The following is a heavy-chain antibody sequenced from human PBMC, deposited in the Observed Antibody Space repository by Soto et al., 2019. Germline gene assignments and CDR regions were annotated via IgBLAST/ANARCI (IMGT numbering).Heavy chain of an antibody. CDR2: IIPIFGTA. CDR1: GGTFSSYA. J-gene: IGHJ4*02. D-gene: IGHD2-2*01. CDR3: AREGIVLVPAINYFDY. V-gene: IGHV1-69*12. Sequence: QAQLVQSGAEVKKPGSSVKVSCKASGGTFSSYAISWVRQTPGQGLEWMGGIIPIFGTANYAQKFQGRVTITADESTSTAYMELSSLRSEDTAVYYCAREGIVLVPAINYFDYWGQGTLVTVSS.